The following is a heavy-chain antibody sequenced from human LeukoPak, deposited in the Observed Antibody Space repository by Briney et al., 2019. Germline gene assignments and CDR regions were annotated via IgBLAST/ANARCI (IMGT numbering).Heavy chain of an antibody. Sequence: GGSLRLSCAASGFTFSSYAMSWVRQAPGKGLEWVGFIRSKVYGGTPEYAASVRGRFTISRDDSQGIAYLQMNSLKTEDTAVYYCTRDQTPYYWGQGTLVTVSS. CDR2: IRSKVYGGTP. V-gene: IGHV3-49*04. CDR3: TRDQTPYY. CDR1: GFTFSSYA. J-gene: IGHJ4*02.